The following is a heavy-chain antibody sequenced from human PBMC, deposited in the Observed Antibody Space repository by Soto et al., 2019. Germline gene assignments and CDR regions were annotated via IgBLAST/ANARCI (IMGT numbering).Heavy chain of an antibody. J-gene: IGHJ4*02. D-gene: IGHD1-26*01. V-gene: IGHV2-5*01. Sequence: QITLKESGPTLVKPTQTLTVTCTFSGFSLSTSGAGVGWIRQSPGKAPEWLALISWKDEKRYNPGLKSRLTITKDTSKNQGVLTMTYLDPVDTATYFCAHRYGGNYYRWYFDSWGQGTLVTVAS. CDR2: ISWKDEK. CDR3: AHRYGGNYYRWYFDS. CDR1: GFSLSTSGAG.